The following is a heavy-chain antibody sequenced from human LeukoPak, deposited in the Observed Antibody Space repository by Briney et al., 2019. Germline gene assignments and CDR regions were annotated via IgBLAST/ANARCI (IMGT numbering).Heavy chain of an antibody. CDR3: ARGGEMATVDY. Sequence: SETLSLTCSVSGGSISSYYWSWIRQPPGKGLEWIGYMNYGGSTNYNPSLRSRVTISVDTSKNQVTLKLSSVTAADTAVYYCARGGEMATVDYWGQGTLVTVSS. CDR1: GGSISSYY. V-gene: IGHV4-59*01. D-gene: IGHD5-24*01. CDR2: MNYGGST. J-gene: IGHJ4*02.